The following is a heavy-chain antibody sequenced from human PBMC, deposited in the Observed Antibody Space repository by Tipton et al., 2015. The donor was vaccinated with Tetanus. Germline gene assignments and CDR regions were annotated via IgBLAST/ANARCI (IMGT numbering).Heavy chain of an antibody. CDR3: AGARVGTDIDN. CDR2: IHNSGST. V-gene: IGHV4-59*01. CDR1: GGSFSNYY. D-gene: IGHD6-13*01. Sequence: TLSLTCTVSGGSFSNYYWTWIRQPPGKGLEYVGYIHNSGSTNYNPSLRGRVTIFMGTSDNQFSLRLRSVTAADTAVYYCAGARVGTDIDNWGQGTLVTVSS. J-gene: IGHJ4*02.